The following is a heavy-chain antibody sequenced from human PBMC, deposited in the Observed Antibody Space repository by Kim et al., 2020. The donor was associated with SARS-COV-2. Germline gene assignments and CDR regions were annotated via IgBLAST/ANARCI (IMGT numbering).Heavy chain of an antibody. D-gene: IGHD2-2*01. CDR2: IYSCGST. J-gene: IGHJ6*02. CDR3: ASTTIPSSTSCYGGGYYGMDV. V-gene: IGHV3-66*03. Sequence: GGSLRLSCAASGFTVSSNYMSWVRQAPGKGLERVSVIYSCGSTYYADSVKGRFTISRDNSKNTLYLQMNSLRAEDTAVYYCASTTIPSSTSCYGGGYYGMDVWGQGTTVTVSS. CDR1: GFTVSSNY.